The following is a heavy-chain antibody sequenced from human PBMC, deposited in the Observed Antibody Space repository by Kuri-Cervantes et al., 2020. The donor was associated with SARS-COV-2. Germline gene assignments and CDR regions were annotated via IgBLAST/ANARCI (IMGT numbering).Heavy chain of an antibody. CDR2: IKQDGSEK. D-gene: IGHD3-3*01. J-gene: IGHJ4*02. CDR1: GFTFSSYW. V-gene: IGHV3-7*01. CDR3: ARGSGITIFGVVIITFDY. Sequence: GESLKISCAASGFTFSSYWMSWVRQAPGKGLEWVANIKQDGSEKYYVDSVKGRFTISRDNAKNSLYLQMNSLRAEDTAVYYCARGSGITIFGVVIITFDYWGQGTLVTVSS.